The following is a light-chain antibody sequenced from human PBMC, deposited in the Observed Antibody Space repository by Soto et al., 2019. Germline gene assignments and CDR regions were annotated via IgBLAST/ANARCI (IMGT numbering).Light chain of an antibody. J-gene: IGLJ1*01. V-gene: IGLV1-44*01. CDR1: RSNIGSKT. CDR3: SSYTNINTRACV. CDR2: SNN. Sequence: QSVLTQPPSASGTPGQRVTISCSESRSNIGSKTVYWYQHLPGTAPKLLIHSNNQRPSGVPDRFSGSKSGTSASLAISGLQAEDEADYYCSSYTNINTRACVFGTGTKVTVL.